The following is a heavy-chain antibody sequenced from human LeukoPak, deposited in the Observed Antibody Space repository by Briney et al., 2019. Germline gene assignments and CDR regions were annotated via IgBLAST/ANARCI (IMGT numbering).Heavy chain of an antibody. Sequence: GGSLRLPCAASGFTFSSYGMHWVRQAPGKGLEWVAVISYDGSNKYYADSVKGRFTISRDNSKNTLYLQMNSLRAEDTAVYYCATPPIVGATGGFDYWGQGTLVTVSS. CDR2: ISYDGSNK. V-gene: IGHV3-30*03. D-gene: IGHD1-26*01. CDR3: ATPPIVGATGGFDY. CDR1: GFTFSSYG. J-gene: IGHJ4*02.